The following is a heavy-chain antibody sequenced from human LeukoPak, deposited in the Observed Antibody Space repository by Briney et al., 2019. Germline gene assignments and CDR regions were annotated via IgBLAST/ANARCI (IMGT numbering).Heavy chain of an antibody. J-gene: IGHJ5*02. CDR1: GYTFTGYY. V-gene: IGHV1-2*04. Sequence: ASVKVSCKASGYTFTGYYMHWVRQAPGQGLEWMGWINPNSGGTNYAQKFQGWATMTRDTSISTAYMELSRLRSDDTAVYYCARDAGSSSWLRGWFDPWGQGTLVTVSS. CDR2: INPNSGGT. D-gene: IGHD6-13*01. CDR3: ARDAGSSSWLRGWFDP.